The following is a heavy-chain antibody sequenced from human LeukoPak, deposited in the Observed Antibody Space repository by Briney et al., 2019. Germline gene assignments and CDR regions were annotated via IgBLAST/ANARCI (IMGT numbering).Heavy chain of an antibody. V-gene: IGHV3-53*01. J-gene: IGHJ6*03. CDR1: GFTVSSSY. CDR3: ARAAYTSRPYYMAV. D-gene: IGHD1-1*01. CDR2: IYSGGST. Sequence: PGGSLRLSCAASGFTVSSSYMSWVRQAPGKGLEWVSVIYSGGSTYYADSVKGRFTISRDNSKNTLYLQMNSLRAEDTAVYYCARAAYTSRPYYMAVWGKGTTVTVSS.